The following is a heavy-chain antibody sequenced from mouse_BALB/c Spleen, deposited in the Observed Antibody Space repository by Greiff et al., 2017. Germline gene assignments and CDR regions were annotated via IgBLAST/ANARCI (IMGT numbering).Heavy chain of an antibody. J-gene: IGHJ3*01. D-gene: IGHD2-4*01. CDR2: IDPANGNT. Sequence: DVKLVESGAELVKPGASVKLSCTASGFNIKDTYMHWVKQRPEKGLEWIGRIDPANGNTKYDPKFQGKATITADTSSNTAYLQLSSLTSEDTAVYYCSYDYGAYWGQGTLVTVSA. CDR1: GFNIKDTY. V-gene: IGHV14-3*02. CDR3: SYDYGAY.